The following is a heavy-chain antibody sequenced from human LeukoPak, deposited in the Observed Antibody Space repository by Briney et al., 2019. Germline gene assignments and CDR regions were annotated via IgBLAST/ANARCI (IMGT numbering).Heavy chain of an antibody. V-gene: IGHV1-2*02. CDR1: GYTFTGYY. CDR2: INPNSGGT. D-gene: IGHD1-26*01. J-gene: IGHJ4*02. CDR3: ARDGEVGAPETLDY. Sequence: GASVKVSCKASGYTFTGYYMHWVRQAPGRGLEWMGWINPNSGGTNYAQKFQGRVTMTRDTSISTAYMELSRLRSDDTAVYYCARDGEVGAPETLDYWGQGTLVTVTS.